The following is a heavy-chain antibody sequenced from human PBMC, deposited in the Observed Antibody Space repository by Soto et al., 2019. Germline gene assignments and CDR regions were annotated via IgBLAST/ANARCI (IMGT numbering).Heavy chain of an antibody. J-gene: IGHJ4*02. CDR2: ISGSGYST. CDR3: AKAPLAVATSPWDY. D-gene: IGHD1-26*01. V-gene: IGHV3-23*01. CDR1: GFTFSSYG. Sequence: EVQLLESGGGLVQPGGSLRLSCVASGFTFSSYGMTWVRQAPGKGLEWVSVISGSGYSTYYADSVKGRFTISRDNSKNTLYLQMNSLRAEDTAVYYCAKAPLAVATSPWDYWGQGTLVTVSS.